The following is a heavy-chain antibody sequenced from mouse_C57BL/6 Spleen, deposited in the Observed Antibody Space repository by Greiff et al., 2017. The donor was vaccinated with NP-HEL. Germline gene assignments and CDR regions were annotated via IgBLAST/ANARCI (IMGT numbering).Heavy chain of an antibody. Sequence: VQLQQPGAELVRPGSSVKLSCKASGYTFTSYWMDWVKQRPGQGLEWIGTIYPSDSETHYNPKFKDKATLTVDKSSSTAYMQLSGLTSEDSAVYYCARDPYGNSFDYWGQGTALTVSS. CDR2: IYPSDSET. V-gene: IGHV1-61*01. CDR3: ARDPYGNSFDY. D-gene: IGHD2-1*01. J-gene: IGHJ2*01. CDR1: GYTFTSYW.